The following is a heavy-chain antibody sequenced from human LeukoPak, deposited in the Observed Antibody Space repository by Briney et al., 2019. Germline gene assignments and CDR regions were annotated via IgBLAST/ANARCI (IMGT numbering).Heavy chain of an antibody. J-gene: IGHJ3*02. Sequence: PSETLSLTCTVSGGSISSSSYYWGWLRQPPGTGLEWIGSIYYSGSTYYNPSLKSRVTISVDTSKNQFSLKLSSVTAADTAVYYCARSVTHHDAFDIWGQGTMVTVSS. D-gene: IGHD2-21*02. V-gene: IGHV4-39*01. CDR1: GGSISSSSYY. CDR3: ARSVTHHDAFDI. CDR2: IYYSGST.